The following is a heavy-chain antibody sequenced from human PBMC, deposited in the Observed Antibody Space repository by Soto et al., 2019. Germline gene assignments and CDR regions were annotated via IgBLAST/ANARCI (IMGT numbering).Heavy chain of an antibody. D-gene: IGHD4-17*01. CDR3: ATWVDYGDFEGFDF. J-gene: IGHJ4*02. CDR2: VDPNGGGS. V-gene: IGHV1-2*04. CDR1: GYSFTDYK. Sequence: QGQLLQSGAEVKKPGASVKVSCKTSGYSFTDYKLNWVRQAPGQGLEWMGWVDPNGGGSNSAQKFQESVTMTWATSITTAYLDLTRLTTNDTATYFCATWVDYGDFEGFDFWGQGTLVTVSS.